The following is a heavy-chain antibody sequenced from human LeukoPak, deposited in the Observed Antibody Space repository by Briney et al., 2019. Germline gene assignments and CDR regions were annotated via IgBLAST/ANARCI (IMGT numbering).Heavy chain of an antibody. V-gene: IGHV4-31*03. D-gene: IGHD5-18*01. CDR1: GGSISRGGYY. J-gene: IGHJ4*02. CDR2: IYYSGST. CDR3: AREKNSYGPYFDY. Sequence: PSETLSLTCTVSGGSISRGGYYWSWVRQHPGKGLEWSGDIYYSGSTYYNMSLKSRVTISVDTSKNQFSLKLSSVTAADTAVYYCAREKNSYGPYFDYWGQGTLVTVSS.